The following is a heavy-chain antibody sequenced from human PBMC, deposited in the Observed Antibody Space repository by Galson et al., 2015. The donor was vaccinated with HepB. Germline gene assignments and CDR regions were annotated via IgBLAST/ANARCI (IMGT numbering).Heavy chain of an antibody. J-gene: IGHJ4*02. CDR2: INHSGST. D-gene: IGHD6-13*01. Sequence: SETLSLTCAVYGGSFSGYYWSWIRQPPGKGLEWIGEINHSGSTNYNPSLKSRVTISVDTSKNQFSLKLSSVTAADTAVYYCATARLRSSPDYWGQGTLVTVSS. CDR1: GGSFSGYY. CDR3: ATARLRSSPDY. V-gene: IGHV4-34*01.